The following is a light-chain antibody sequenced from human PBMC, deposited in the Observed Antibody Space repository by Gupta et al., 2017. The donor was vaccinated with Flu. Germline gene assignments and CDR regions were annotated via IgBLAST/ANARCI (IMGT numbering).Light chain of an antibody. J-gene: IGKJ4*01. CDR3: QNYNSAPLT. CDR1: QGISNY. CDR2: DAS. Sequence: DIQMTQSPSSLSASVGDRVTITCRASQGISNYLAWYQQKPGEVINLLIYDASTLQSGVPSRFSGSGSGTDFTLTISSLQPEDVATFYCQNYNSAPLTFGGGTKVEIK. V-gene: IGKV1-27*01.